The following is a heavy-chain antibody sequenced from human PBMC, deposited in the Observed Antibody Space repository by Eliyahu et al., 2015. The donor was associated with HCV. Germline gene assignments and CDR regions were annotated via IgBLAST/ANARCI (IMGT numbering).Heavy chain of an antibody. D-gene: IGHD1-26*01. CDR1: GFTFDDYA. Sequence: EVRLVESGGGLVQPRRSLRLSCAASGFTFDDYAMHWVRQGPGKGLEWVAGISWNSNNIGYADSVKGRFTVSRDNVKNFLYLEMNSLRLEDTAFYYCVKDQVGDTFGGRFDYWGQGSLVTVSS. J-gene: IGHJ4*02. CDR2: ISWNSNNI. V-gene: IGHV3-9*01. CDR3: VKDQVGDTFGGRFDY.